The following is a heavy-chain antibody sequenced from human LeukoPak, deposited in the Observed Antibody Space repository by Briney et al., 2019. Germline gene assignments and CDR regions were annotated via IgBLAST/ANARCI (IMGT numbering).Heavy chain of an antibody. V-gene: IGHV3-30*02. CDR2: IWYDGSKK. CDR3: AKDRGYYFDY. Sequence: GGSLSLSCVASVFPFSIYGMDWPRHAPGKGLEWGTLIWYDGSKKYYADSVKGRFTISRDNSKNTLYLQMNSLRAEDTAVYYCAKDRGYYFDYWGQGTLVTVSS. D-gene: IGHD3-10*01. J-gene: IGHJ4*02. CDR1: VFPFSIYG.